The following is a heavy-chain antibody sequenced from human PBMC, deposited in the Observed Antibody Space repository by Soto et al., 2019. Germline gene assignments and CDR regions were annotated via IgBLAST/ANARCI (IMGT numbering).Heavy chain of an antibody. CDR2: TSGSGDNT. CDR1: GFSFDDYA. Sequence: EVQLLESGGGLVQPGGSLRLSCAASGFSFDDYAMTWVRQAAGKGLEWVSATSGSGDNTYYADSVKGRFTISRDNSKNTVYLQLNSLRAEDTAVYYCAKGYYSGYDLAYFDYWGQGNLVTVSS. V-gene: IGHV3-23*01. D-gene: IGHD5-12*01. CDR3: AKGYYSGYDLAYFDY. J-gene: IGHJ4*02.